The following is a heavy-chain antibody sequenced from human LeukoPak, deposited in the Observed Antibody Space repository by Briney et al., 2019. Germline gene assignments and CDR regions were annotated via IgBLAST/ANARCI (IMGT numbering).Heavy chain of an antibody. D-gene: IGHD3-22*01. Sequence: PSQTLSLTCTVSGDSISSGDYYWSWIRQPAGKGLAWIGRISSSGSTNYNPSLKSRVTISVDTSKNQFSLKLSSVTAADTAVYFCARGPYSYDSSGAFDIWGQGTMVTVSS. CDR2: ISSSGST. V-gene: IGHV4-61*02. CDR3: ARGPYSYDSSGAFDI. J-gene: IGHJ3*02. CDR1: GDSISSGDYY.